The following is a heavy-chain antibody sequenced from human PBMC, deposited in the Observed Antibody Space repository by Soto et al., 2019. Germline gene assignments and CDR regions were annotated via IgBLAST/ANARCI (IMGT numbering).Heavy chain of an antibody. Sequence: QITLKKSGPPLVRPAQTLTLTCAFSGFSLTNTSMGVPWIRQPPGKALEWLALIYWDDNQRYSPSLKDRLTISKANSRSRVVLTISNMNPEDTGTYFFANAGDYDLLSFDDWGPGTMVTVAS. CDR2: IYWDDNQ. V-gene: IGHV2-5*02. D-gene: IGHD4-17*01. CDR3: ANAGDYDLLSFDD. CDR1: GFSLTNTSMG. J-gene: IGHJ4*02.